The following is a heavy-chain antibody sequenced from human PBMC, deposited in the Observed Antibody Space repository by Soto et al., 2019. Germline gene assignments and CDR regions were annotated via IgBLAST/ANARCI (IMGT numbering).Heavy chain of an antibody. CDR2: ISYDGSNK. J-gene: IGHJ4*02. V-gene: IGHV3-30*18. CDR3: AKEMRLLHLPLRTTPLFDY. CDR1: GFTFSSYG. Sequence: PGGSLRLSCAASGFTFSSYGMHWVRQAPGKGLEWVAVISYDGSNKYYADSVKGRFTISRDNSKNTLYLQMNSLRAEDTAVYYCAKEMRLLHLPLRTTPLFDYWGQGTLVTVSS. D-gene: IGHD2-2*02.